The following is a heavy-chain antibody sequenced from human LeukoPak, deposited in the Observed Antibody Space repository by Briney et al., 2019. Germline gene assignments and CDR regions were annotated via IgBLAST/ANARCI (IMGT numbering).Heavy chain of an antibody. CDR1: GGSITSHSW. J-gene: IGHJ4*02. CDR3: ASHVTVFGTRGFDY. V-gene: IGHV4-4*01. D-gene: IGHD6-19*01. Sequence: SETLSLTCAVSGGSITSHSWCSWVRQPPGKGLEWIGESYHGGDTNYDPSVKSRVTMSVDKSKNHFYLNLRSVTAADTAIYCCASHVTVFGTRGFDYWGQGILVTVSS. CDR2: SYHGGDT.